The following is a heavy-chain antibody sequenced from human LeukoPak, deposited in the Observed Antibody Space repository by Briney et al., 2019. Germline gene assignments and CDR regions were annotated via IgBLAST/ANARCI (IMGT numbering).Heavy chain of an antibody. CDR2: IKSKTDGGTT. CDR3: TTSATIFGSTYIQAFDY. Sequence: PGGSLRLSSAASGFTLRDAWMYWVRQAPGKGLEWVGRIKSKTDGGTTEYGARVKGTFTISRDDSKNTLFLQMNSLKGDHTAVYYGTTSATIFGSTYIQAFDYWGQGTLVTVSS. V-gene: IGHV3-15*01. J-gene: IGHJ4*02. CDR1: GFTLRDAW. D-gene: IGHD3-3*01.